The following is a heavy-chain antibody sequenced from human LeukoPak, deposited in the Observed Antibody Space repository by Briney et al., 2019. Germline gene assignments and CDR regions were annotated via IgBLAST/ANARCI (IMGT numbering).Heavy chain of an antibody. CDR1: GFTFDDYG. D-gene: IGHD2-2*01. Sequence: GGSLRLSCAASGFTFDDYGMSWVRQAPGKGLEWVSGINWNGGSTGYADSMKGRFTISRDNAKNSLYLQMNSLRAEDTALYHCAGCSSTSCYINWFDPWGQGTLVTVSS. CDR3: AGCSSTSCYINWFDP. J-gene: IGHJ5*02. V-gene: IGHV3-20*01. CDR2: INWNGGST.